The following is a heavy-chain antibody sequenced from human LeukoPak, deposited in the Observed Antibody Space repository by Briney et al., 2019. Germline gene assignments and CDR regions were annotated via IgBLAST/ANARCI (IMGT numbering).Heavy chain of an antibody. V-gene: IGHV3-49*04. CDR2: IRSKAYGGTT. CDR3: TRDTPKIRGDY. J-gene: IGHJ4*02. Sequence: GRSLRLSCTASGFTFGDYAMSWVRQAPGKGLEWVGFIRSKAYGGTTEYAASVKGRCTISRDDSKSIAYLQMNSLKTEDTAVYYCTRDTPKIRGDYWGQGTLVTVSS. CDR1: GFTFGDYA.